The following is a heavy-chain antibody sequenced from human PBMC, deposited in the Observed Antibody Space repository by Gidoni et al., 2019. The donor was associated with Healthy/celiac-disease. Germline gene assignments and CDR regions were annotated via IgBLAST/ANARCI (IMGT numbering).Heavy chain of an antibody. CDR3: ARDKGTTVTPRYFDY. CDR2: INWNGGST. J-gene: IGHJ4*02. V-gene: IGHV3-20*04. CDR1: GFTWEDYG. Sequence: EGQLVASGGGVVRPGGSMRRHCDATGFTWEDYGMRWVRQAPGKGLVWVSGINWNGGSTGYADSVKGRFTISRDNAKNSLYLQMNSLRAEDTALYYCARDKGTTVTPRYFDYWGQGTLVTVSS. D-gene: IGHD4-17*01.